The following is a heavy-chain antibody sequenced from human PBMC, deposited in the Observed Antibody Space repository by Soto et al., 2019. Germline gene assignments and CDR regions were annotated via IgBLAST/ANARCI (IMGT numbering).Heavy chain of an antibody. CDR1: GFTFSSYA. D-gene: IGHD2-2*01. Sequence: GGSLRLSCAASGFTFSSYAMSWVRQAPGKGLEWVSAISGSGGSTYYADSVKGRFTISRDSSKNTLYLQMNSLRAEDTAVYYCAKGGYCSSTSCPIGYYYMDVWGKGTTVTVSS. CDR2: ISGSGGST. CDR3: AKGGYCSSTSCPIGYYYMDV. V-gene: IGHV3-23*01. J-gene: IGHJ6*03.